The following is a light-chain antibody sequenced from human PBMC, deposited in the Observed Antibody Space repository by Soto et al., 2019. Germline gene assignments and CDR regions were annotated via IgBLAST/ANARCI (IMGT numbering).Light chain of an antibody. J-gene: IGKJ1*01. CDR1: QGISNY. Sequence: DTQMTQSPSSLSASVGDRVTITCRASQGISNYLAWYQQKPGKVPKLLIYAASTLHSGVPSRFSGSGSGTDFTLTISSLQPEDVATYYCQKYSSAPPWTFGQGTKVEIK. V-gene: IGKV1-27*01. CDR2: AAS. CDR3: QKYSSAPPWT.